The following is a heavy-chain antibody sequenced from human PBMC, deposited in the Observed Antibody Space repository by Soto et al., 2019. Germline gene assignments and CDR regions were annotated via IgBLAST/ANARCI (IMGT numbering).Heavy chain of an antibody. D-gene: IGHD1-26*01. J-gene: IGHJ4*02. V-gene: IGHV3-48*02. CDR1: GFTFSSYS. Sequence: ESGGGLVQPGGSLRLSCAASGFTFSSYSMNWVRQAPGKGLGGVAYISSSSSTIYYPDSVKGRFTISRDNAKNSLYLQMNSLRDEDTAVDHCARDRRSGSYYMAHPAYFDYWGQGTLVTVSS. CDR2: ISSSSSTI. CDR3: ARDRRSGSYYMAHPAYFDY.